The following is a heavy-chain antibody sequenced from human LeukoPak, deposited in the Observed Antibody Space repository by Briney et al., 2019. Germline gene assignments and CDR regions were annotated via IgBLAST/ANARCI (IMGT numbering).Heavy chain of an antibody. J-gene: IGHJ4*02. CDR2: IIPILGIA. CDR3: AARGYGDYDY. CDR1: GGTFSSYA. Sequence: ASAKVSCKASGGTFSSYAISWVRQAPGQGLEWMGRIIPILGIANYAQKFQGRVTITADKSTSTAYMELSSLRSEDTAVYYCAARGYGDYDYWGQGTLVTVSS. D-gene: IGHD4-17*01. V-gene: IGHV1-69*04.